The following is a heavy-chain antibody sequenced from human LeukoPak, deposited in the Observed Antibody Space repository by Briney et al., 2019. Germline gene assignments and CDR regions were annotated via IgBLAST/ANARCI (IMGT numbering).Heavy chain of an antibody. D-gene: IGHD6-19*01. CDR1: GFDFSTSW. Sequence: PGGSLRLSCAASGFDFSTSWMGWVRQAPGKGLEWVINISPDGNERYSVDSVKGRFTISRDNAENSLYLQMKGLEVEDTAIYYCTRDGSGWSVYWGQGALVTVSS. CDR2: ISPDGNER. J-gene: IGHJ4*02. CDR3: TRDGSGWSVY. V-gene: IGHV3-7*01.